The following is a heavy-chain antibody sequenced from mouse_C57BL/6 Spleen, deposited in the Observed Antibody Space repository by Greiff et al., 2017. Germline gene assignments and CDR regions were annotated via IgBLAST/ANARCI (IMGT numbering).Heavy chain of an antibody. CDR3: ARRAYDYREGFAD. V-gene: IGHV1-63*01. CDR2: INPGGGYT. Sequence: QVQLQQSGAELVKPGASVKMSCKASGYTFTSYWIRWAKQRPGHGLDWIGYINPGGGYTNYNQKFKGKATMTAAKSSSTAYMQFSSLTSEDSAVYYGARRAYDYREGFADWGQGTLVTVAA. CDR1: GYTFTSYW. J-gene: IGHJ3*01. D-gene: IGHD2-14*01.